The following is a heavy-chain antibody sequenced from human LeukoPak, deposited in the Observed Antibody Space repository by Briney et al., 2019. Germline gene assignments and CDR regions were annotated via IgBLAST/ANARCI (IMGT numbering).Heavy chain of an antibody. CDR3: ARGLRGYSDY. CDR2: IYYSGST. CDR1: GRSISSYY. D-gene: IGHD5-18*01. J-gene: IGHJ4*02. V-gene: IGHV4-59*01. Sequence: SETLSLTCTVSGRSISSYYWSWIRQPPGKGLEWIGYIYYSGSTNYNPSLKSRVTITVDTSKNQFSLKLSSGAAADTAVYYCARGLRGYSDYWGQGTLVTVSS.